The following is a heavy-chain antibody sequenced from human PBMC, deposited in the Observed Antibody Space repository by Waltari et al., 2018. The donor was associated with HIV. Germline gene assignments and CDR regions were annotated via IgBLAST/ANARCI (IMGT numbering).Heavy chain of an antibody. V-gene: IGHV3-74*01. CDR1: GFTFSSYW. Sequence: EVQLVESGGGLVQPGGSLRLSCAASGFTFSSYWMHWVRQAPGKGLVWVSRINSDGRSTSYADSVKGRFTISRDTAKNTLYLQMNSLRAEDTAVYYCARNLEVAAAGGGVDYWGQGTLVTVSS. J-gene: IGHJ4*02. CDR2: INSDGRST. CDR3: ARNLEVAAAGGGVDY. D-gene: IGHD6-13*01.